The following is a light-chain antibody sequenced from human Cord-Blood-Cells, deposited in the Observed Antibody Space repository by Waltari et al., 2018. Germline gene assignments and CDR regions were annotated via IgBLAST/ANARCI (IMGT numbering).Light chain of an antibody. CDR3: YSAADNNLV. V-gene: IGLV3-27*01. Sequence: SYELTQPSSVSVSPGQTARIPCSGDVLAKNYARWFQQKPGQAPVLVIYKDSERPSGIPEQFSGSSSGTTVTLTISGAQVEDEADYYCYSAADNNLVFGTGTKVTVL. J-gene: IGLJ1*01. CDR2: KDS. CDR1: VLAKNY.